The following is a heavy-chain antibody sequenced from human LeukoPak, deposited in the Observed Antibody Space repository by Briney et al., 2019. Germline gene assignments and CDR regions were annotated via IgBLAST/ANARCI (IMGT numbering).Heavy chain of an antibody. J-gene: IGHJ4*02. CDR3: ARDSRRIVGATFHY. V-gene: IGHV1-2*02. D-gene: IGHD1-26*01. CDR1: GYTFTGYY. CDR2: INPNSGGT. Sequence: GASVKVSCKASGYTFTGYYVHWVRQAPGQGPEWMGWINPNSGGTNYAQKFQGRVTMTRDTSISTAYMELSRLRSDDTAVYYCARDSRRIVGATFHYWGQGTLVTVSS.